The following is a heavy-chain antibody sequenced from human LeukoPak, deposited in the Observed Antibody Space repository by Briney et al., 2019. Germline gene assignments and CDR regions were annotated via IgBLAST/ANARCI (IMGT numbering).Heavy chain of an antibody. Sequence: GGSLRLSCAASGFTFSSYGMHWVRQAPGKGLEWVAVISYDESNKYYADSVKGRFTISRDNSKNTLYLQMNSLRAEDTAVYYCAPGGDYNFFDYWGQGTLVTVSS. CDR3: APGGDYNFFDY. D-gene: IGHD4-17*01. CDR2: ISYDESNK. J-gene: IGHJ4*02. CDR1: GFTFSSYG. V-gene: IGHV3-30*03.